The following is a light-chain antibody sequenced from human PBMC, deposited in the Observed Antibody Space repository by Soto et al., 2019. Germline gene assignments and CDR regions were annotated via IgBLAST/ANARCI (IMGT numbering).Light chain of an antibody. J-gene: IGKJ2*01. Sequence: DFVMTQTPDSLAVSLGERATINCKSSPSVLSSSNNKNYLAWYQQKPGQPPKLLIYWASTRDSGVPDRFSGSGSGTDFTLTISSLQAEDVAVYYCQQYYSTPYTFGQWTKLEIK. CDR3: QQYYSTPYT. CDR1: PSVLSSSNNKNY. CDR2: WAS. V-gene: IGKV4-1*01.